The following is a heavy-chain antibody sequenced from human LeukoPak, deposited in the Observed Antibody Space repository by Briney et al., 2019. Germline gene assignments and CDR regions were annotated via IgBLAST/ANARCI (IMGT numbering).Heavy chain of an antibody. D-gene: IGHD3-10*01. CDR2: MNTNSGNT. V-gene: IGHV1-8*01. Sequence: AASVKVSCKASGYTLTSYDINWVRQATGQGLEWMGWMNTNSGNTGYAQKFQGRVTMTRNTSISTAYMELSSLRSEDTAVYYCARGGITMVRGAPKQFDPWGQGTLVTVSS. CDR1: GYTLTSYD. CDR3: ARGGITMVRGAPKQFDP. J-gene: IGHJ5*02.